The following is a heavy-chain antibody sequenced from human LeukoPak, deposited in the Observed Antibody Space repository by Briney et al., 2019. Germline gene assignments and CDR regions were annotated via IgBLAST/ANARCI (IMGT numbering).Heavy chain of an antibody. V-gene: IGHV3-53*01. Sequence: GGSLRPSCAASGFTVSSHCMSWVRQAPGKGLEWVSIIYIGGITWYADSMKGRITISRDNSKNTLYLQMDSLRAEDTAVYSCARIYGDGWYADHWGQGTLVTVSS. J-gene: IGHJ4*02. CDR3: ARIYGDGWYADH. CDR1: GFTVSSHC. D-gene: IGHD6-19*01. CDR2: IYIGGIT.